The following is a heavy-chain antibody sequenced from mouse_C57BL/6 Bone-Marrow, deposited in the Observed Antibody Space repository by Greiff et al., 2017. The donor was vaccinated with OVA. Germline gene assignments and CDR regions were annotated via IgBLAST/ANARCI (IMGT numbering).Heavy chain of an antibody. J-gene: IGHJ3*01. Sequence: QVQLQQPGAELVKPGASVKLSCKASGYTFTSYWMHWVKQRPGQGLEWIGMIHPNSGSPNYNEKFKSKATLTVDKSSSTSYMQLSSLTSEDSAVYYCVMGDYDVSWFAYWGQGTLVTVSA. V-gene: IGHV1-64*01. CDR2: IHPNSGSP. D-gene: IGHD2-4*01. CDR1: GYTFTSYW. CDR3: VMGDYDVSWFAY.